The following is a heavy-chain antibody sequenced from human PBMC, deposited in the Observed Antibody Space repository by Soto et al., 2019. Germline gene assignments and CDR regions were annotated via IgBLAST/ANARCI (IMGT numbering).Heavy chain of an antibody. V-gene: IGHV4-39*01. CDR3: ARQRPPVLRRQPDAFDI. CDR1: GGSISNSYY. CDR2: VYTSGST. J-gene: IGHJ3*02. Sequence: QLQLQESGPGLVKPSETLSLTCSVSGGSISNSYYWGWIRQPPGKGPEWIGSVYTSGSTYHSPSLRSRVSMSVDTTKAQFSLKLTSLTDADTAVYYCARQRPPVLRRQPDAFDIWGAGIVVIVSS. D-gene: IGHD4-17*01.